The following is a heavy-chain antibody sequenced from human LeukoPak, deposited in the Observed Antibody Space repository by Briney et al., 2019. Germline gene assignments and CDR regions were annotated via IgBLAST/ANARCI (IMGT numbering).Heavy chain of an antibody. D-gene: IGHD6-19*01. CDR1: GGSISSYY. CDR2: IYDSGST. J-gene: IGHJ4*02. V-gene: IGHV4-59*01. CDR3: ARGQWKEPFGY. Sequence: SETLSLTCTVSGGSISSYYWNWIRQHPGKELEWIGYIYDSGSTNYNPSLKSRVTISVDTSKNQFSLRLSSVTAADTAVYYCARGQWKEPFGYWGQGTLVTVSS.